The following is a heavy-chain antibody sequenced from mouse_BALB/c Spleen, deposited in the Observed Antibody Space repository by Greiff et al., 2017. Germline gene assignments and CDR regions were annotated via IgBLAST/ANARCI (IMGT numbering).Heavy chain of an antibody. V-gene: IGHV2-2*02. CDR1: GFSLTSYG. Sequence: VKVVESGPGLVQPSQSLSITCTVSGFSLTSYGVHWVRQSPGKGLEWLGVIWSGGSTDYNAAFLSRLSISKDNSKSQVFFKMNSLQANDTAIYYCARNGGFYYGTKWYFDVWGAGTTVTVSS. J-gene: IGHJ1*01. CDR2: IWSGGST. CDR3: ARNGGFYYGTKWYFDV. D-gene: IGHD1-1*01.